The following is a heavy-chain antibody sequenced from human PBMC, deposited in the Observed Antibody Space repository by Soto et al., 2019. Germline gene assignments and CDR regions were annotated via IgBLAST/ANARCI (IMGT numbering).Heavy chain of an antibody. CDR1: GYTFTSYD. CDR3: ARGRTTVNAFDY. V-gene: IGHV1-18*01. D-gene: IGHD4-4*01. J-gene: IGHJ4*02. CDR2: ISAYIGNT. Sequence: ASVKVSCKASGYTFTSYDINWVRQAPGQGLEWMGWISAYIGNTNYAQKLQGRVTMTTDTSTSTAYMELRSLRSDDTAVYYCARGRTTVNAFDYWGQGTLVTVSS.